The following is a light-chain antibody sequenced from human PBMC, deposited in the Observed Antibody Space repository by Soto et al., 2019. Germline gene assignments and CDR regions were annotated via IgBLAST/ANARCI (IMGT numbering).Light chain of an antibody. CDR2: GAS. J-gene: IGKJ5*01. CDR1: QSVGSN. Sequence: EIVMTQSPGTLSVSPGERATLSCRASQSVGSNLAWYQRKPGQAPRLLIYGASTRAPGIPARFSGSGSGTEFTLSISSLQSEDFAVYYCQQYNNWPSITFGQGTRLEI. V-gene: IGKV3-15*01. CDR3: QQYNNWPSIT.